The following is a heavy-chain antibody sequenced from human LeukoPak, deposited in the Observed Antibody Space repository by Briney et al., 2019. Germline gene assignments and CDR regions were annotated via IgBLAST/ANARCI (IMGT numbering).Heavy chain of an antibody. V-gene: IGHV3-48*03. CDR3: ARTANDYGDYVGNWFDP. D-gene: IGHD4-17*01. CDR2: ISSSGSTI. CDR1: GFTFSSYE. J-gene: IGHJ5*02. Sequence: PGGSLRLSCAASGFTFSSYEMNWVRQAPGKGLEWVSYISSSGSTIYYEDSVKGRFTISRDNAKNSLYLQMNSLRAEDTAVYYCARTANDYGDYVGNWFDPWGQGTLVTVSS.